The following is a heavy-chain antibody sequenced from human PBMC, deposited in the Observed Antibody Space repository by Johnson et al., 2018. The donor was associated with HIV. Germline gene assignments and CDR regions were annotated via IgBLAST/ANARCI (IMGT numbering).Heavy chain of an antibody. V-gene: IGHV3-49*03. CDR1: GFNFRDCA. J-gene: IGHJ3*01. Sequence: VQLVESGGGLVQPGRSLRLSCTGSGFNFRDCAMSWFRQAPGKGLEWVSFIRSKAYGGTTEYAASVKGRFIISRADSKSIAYLQMTSLKTEDTGVYYCSRGIAAAGTPVAFDVWGQGTMVIVFS. CDR3: SRGIAAAGTPVAFDV. D-gene: IGHD6-13*01. CDR2: IRSKAYGGTT.